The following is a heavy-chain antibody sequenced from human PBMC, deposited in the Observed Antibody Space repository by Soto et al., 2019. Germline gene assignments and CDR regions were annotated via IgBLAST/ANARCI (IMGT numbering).Heavy chain of an antibody. V-gene: IGHV4-39*01. CDR1: GDSIISSDFY. CDR2: IFYLGSS. Sequence: SETLSLTCTVSGDSIISSDFYWGWVRQPPGKGLEWIGSIFYLGSSYYNPSLKSRVTMSVDTSKNQFSLRLRSVTAADTALYFCSRHSLALRKNNWFDPWGQGIMVTVSS. J-gene: IGHJ5*02. D-gene: IGHD3-3*02. CDR3: SRHSLALRKNNWFDP.